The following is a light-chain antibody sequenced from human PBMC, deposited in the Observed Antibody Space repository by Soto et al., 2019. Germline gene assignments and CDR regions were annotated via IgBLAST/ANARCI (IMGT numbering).Light chain of an antibody. CDR2: GAS. J-gene: IGKJ1*01. CDR3: HQFGSSPWT. V-gene: IGKV3-20*01. CDR1: QSVTSTY. Sequence: EIVLTQSPGTLSLSPGERATLSCRASQSVTSTYLAWYEQKPGQAPRLLIYGASSRATGIPARFSGSGSGTDFPLTISRVEPEDFAVFYGHQFGSSPWTFGQGTKVEIK.